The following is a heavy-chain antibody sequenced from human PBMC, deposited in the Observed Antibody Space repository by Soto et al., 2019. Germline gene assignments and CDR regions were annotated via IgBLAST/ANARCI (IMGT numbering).Heavy chain of an antibody. CDR1: GYTFTSYA. D-gene: IGHD5-18*01. V-gene: IGHV1-3*01. J-gene: IGHJ4*02. Sequence: ASVKVSCKASGYTFTSYAMHWVRQAPGQRLEWMGWINAGNGNTKYSQKFQGRVTMTTDTSTSTAYMELRSLRSDDTAVYYCARDVGYGLIXYWGQGTLVTVSS. CDR3: ARDVGYGLIXY. CDR2: INAGNGNT.